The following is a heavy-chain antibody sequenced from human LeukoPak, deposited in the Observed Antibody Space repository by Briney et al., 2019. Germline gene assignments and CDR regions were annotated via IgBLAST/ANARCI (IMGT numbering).Heavy chain of an antibody. V-gene: IGHV3-21*01. CDR1: GFTFSSYS. CDR3: ARGWKTVTPSLRY. Sequence: PGGSLRLSCAASGFTFSSYSMNWVRQAPGKGLEWVSSISIRSSYIYYADSVKGRFTISRDNAKNSLYLQMNSLRAEDTAVYYCARGWKTVTPSLRYWGQGNLVTVSS. J-gene: IGHJ4*02. CDR2: ISIRSSYI. D-gene: IGHD4-17*01.